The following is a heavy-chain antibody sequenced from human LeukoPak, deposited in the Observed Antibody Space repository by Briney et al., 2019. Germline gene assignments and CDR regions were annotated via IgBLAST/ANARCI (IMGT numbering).Heavy chain of an antibody. CDR2: INADGTNT. V-gene: IGHV3-74*01. D-gene: IGHD5-12*01. J-gene: IGHJ4*02. Sequence: PGGSLRLSCAASGFTFISYWMHWVRHAPGKGLVWVSHINADGTNTTYADTVKGRFTISRDDAKNTLYLQMNSLRAEDTAVYYCARDGYSSSFVYWGQGTLVTVSP. CDR1: GFTFISYW. CDR3: ARDGYSSSFVY.